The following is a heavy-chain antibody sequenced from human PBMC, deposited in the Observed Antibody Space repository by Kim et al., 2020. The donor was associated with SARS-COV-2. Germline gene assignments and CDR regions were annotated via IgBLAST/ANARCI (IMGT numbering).Heavy chain of an antibody. Sequence: GGSLRLSCAASGFTFSSYAMSWVRQAPGKGLEWVSAISGSGGSTYYADSVKGRFTISRDNSKNTLYLQMNSLRAEDTAVYYCAKSEGSGDIVATILYYYYGMDVWGQGTTVTVSS. CDR1: GFTFSSYA. CDR3: AKSEGSGDIVATILYYYYGMDV. J-gene: IGHJ6*02. CDR2: ISGSGGST. D-gene: IGHD5-12*01. V-gene: IGHV3-23*01.